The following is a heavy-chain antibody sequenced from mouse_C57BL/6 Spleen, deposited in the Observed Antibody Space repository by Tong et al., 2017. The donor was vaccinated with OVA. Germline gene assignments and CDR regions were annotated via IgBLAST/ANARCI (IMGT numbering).Heavy chain of an antibody. V-gene: IGHV14-4*01. CDR2: IDPENGDT. CDR3: TWGPLYYGSSDY. J-gene: IGHJ2*01. D-gene: IGHD1-1*01. Sequence: EVQLQESGAELVRPGASVKLSCTASGFNIKDDYMHWVKQRPEQGLEWIGWIDPENGDTEYASKFQGKATITADTSSNTAYLQLSSLTSEDTAVYYCTWGPLYYGSSDYWGQGTTLTVSS. CDR1: GFNIKDDY.